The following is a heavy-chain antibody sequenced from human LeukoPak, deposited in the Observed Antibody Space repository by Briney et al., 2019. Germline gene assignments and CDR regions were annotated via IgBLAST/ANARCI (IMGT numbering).Heavy chain of an antibody. D-gene: IGHD2-15*01. J-gene: IGHJ4*02. V-gene: IGHV4-59*01. Sequence: SETLSLTCTVSGGSIKNYYWTWIRQPPGRGLEWIGYIYYSGSTSSNPSLKSRVTISVDTSKNQFSLRLKYVTAADTAVYYCARYCSGGSCYFGGRIDYWGQGTLVTVSS. CDR3: ARYCSGGSCYFGGRIDY. CDR2: IYYSGST. CDR1: GGSIKNYY.